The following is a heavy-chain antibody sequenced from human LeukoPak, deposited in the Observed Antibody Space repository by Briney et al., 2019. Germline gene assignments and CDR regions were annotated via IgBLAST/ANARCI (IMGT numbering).Heavy chain of an antibody. D-gene: IGHD3-16*02. J-gene: IGHJ4*02. CDR3: ARLNGYDYVWGSYRYYYFDY. CDR2: IYYSGST. Sequence: SETLSLTCTVSGGSISSSSYYWGWIRQPPGKGLEWIGSIYYSGSTYYNPSLKSRVTISVDTSKNQFSLKPSSVTAADTAVYYCARLNGYDYVWGSYRYYYFDYWGQGTLVTVSS. V-gene: IGHV4-39*01. CDR1: GGSISSSSYY.